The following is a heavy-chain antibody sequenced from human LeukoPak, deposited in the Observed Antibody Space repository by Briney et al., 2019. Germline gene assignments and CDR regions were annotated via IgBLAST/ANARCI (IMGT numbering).Heavy chain of an antibody. Sequence: ASVKVSCKSSGFIFTDYHMHWLRQAPGQGLEWMGWMNPNSGNTGYAQKFQGRVTITRNTSISTAYMELSSLRSEDTAVYYCARVEWSSGWYGYYYYYMDVWGKGTTVTVSS. CDR2: MNPNSGNT. V-gene: IGHV1-8*03. D-gene: IGHD6-19*01. J-gene: IGHJ6*03. CDR3: ARVEWSSGWYGYYYYYMDV. CDR1: GFIFTDYH.